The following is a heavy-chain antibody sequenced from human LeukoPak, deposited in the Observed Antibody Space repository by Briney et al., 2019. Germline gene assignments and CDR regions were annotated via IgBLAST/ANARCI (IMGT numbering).Heavy chain of an antibody. J-gene: IGHJ6*02. CDR2: IKQDGSER. CDR3: ARDLPYCSSTSCYRGSSDYYYYGMDV. D-gene: IGHD2-2*02. V-gene: IGHV3-7*01. CDR1: GFTFSSYS. Sequence: GGSLRLSCAASGFTFSSYSMSWVRQAPGKGLEWVASIKQDGSERYSVDSVKGRFTISRDNAKNSLYLQMNSLRAEDTAVYYCARDLPYCSSTSCYRGSSDYYYYGMDVWGQGTTVTVSS.